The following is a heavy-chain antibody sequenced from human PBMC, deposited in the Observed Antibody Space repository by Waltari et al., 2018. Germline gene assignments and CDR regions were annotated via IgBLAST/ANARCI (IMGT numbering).Heavy chain of an antibody. V-gene: IGHV3-33*08. Sequence: VQLVESGGGLVQPGGSLRLSCAASRFTFSSYWMSWVRQAPGKGLEWVAVIWYDGSNKYYADSVKGRFTISRDNSKNTLYLQMNSLRAEDTAMYYCAKSIAVNWFDPWGQGTLVTVSS. CDR1: RFTFSSYW. D-gene: IGHD6-19*01. CDR2: IWYDGSNK. CDR3: AKSIAVNWFDP. J-gene: IGHJ5*02.